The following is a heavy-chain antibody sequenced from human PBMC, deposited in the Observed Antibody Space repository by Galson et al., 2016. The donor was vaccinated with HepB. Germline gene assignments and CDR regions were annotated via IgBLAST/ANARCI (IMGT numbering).Heavy chain of an antibody. CDR1: GGSFSGYY. Sequence: LSLTCAVYGGSFSGYYWSWIRQPPGKGLEWIGEIDHSGSTNYNPSLKSRVTISVDTSKNQFSLKLSSVTAADTAVYYCARARYSSGIYNWFDPWGQGTLVTVSS. J-gene: IGHJ5*02. CDR3: ARARYSSGIYNWFDP. CDR2: IDHSGST. V-gene: IGHV4-34*01. D-gene: IGHD6-19*01.